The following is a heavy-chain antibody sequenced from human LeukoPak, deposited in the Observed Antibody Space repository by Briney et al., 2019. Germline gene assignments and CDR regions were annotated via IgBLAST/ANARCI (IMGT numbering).Heavy chain of an antibody. CDR2: IYYSGST. D-gene: IGHD4-17*01. J-gene: IGHJ6*03. CDR3: AGSTVTTYYYYYMDV. CDR1: GASISSSSYY. Sequence: SETLSLTCTVSGASISSSSYYWGWIRQPPGKGLEWIGSIYYSGSTYYNPSRKSRVTISVDTSKHQFSMKLSSVTAAETAVYYCAGSTVTTYYYYYMDVWGKGTTVTISS. V-gene: IGHV4-39*01.